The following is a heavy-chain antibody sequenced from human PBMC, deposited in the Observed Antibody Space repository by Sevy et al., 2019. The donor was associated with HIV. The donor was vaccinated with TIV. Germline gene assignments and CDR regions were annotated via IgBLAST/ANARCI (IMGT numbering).Heavy chain of an antibody. V-gene: IGHV4-28*06. Sequence: SETLSLTCTVSGGSISNAHWWGWIRQPPGKGLEWIGYISYSGTVNYNPSLKSRVTMSLDTSKNQFSLRLHSVTALDTTVYYCARTSNLKYMEYYFDSWGQGALVTVSS. CDR3: ARTSNLKYMEYYFDS. CDR1: GGSISNAHW. CDR2: ISYSGTV. D-gene: IGHD1-1*01. J-gene: IGHJ4*02.